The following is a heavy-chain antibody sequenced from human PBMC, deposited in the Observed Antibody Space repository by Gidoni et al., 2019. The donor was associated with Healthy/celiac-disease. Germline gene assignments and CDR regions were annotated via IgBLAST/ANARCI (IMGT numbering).Heavy chain of an antibody. D-gene: IGHD5-12*01. CDR3: ARDTSGYDLDYYYYGMDV. J-gene: IGHJ6*02. V-gene: IGHV4-59*01. CDR2: IYYSGGT. CDR1: GGSISSYY. Sequence: QVQLQESGPGLVKPSETLSLTCTGSGGSISSYYWCWIRPPPGKGLEWIGYIYYSGGTNYNPSLKSRVTISVDTSKNQSSLKLSSVTAADTAVYYCARDTSGYDLDYYYYGMDVWGQGTTVTVSS.